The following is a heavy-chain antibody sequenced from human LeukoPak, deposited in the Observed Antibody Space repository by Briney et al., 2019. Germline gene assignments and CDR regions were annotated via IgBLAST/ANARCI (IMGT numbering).Heavy chain of an antibody. CDR3: ARDGSSGWSHDY. Sequence: GGSLRLSCAASEFTVSGNYMSWVRQAPGKGLEWVSAIYSGGKTYYADSVKGRFTISRDNSKNTLYLQMNSLRAEDTAVYYCARDGSSGWSHDYWGQGALVTVSS. D-gene: IGHD6-19*01. J-gene: IGHJ4*02. CDR1: EFTVSGNY. CDR2: IYSGGKT. V-gene: IGHV3-66*01.